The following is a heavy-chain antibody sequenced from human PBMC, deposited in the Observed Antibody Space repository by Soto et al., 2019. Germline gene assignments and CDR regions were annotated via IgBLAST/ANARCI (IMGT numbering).Heavy chain of an antibody. Sequence: GGSLRLSCRTSGFRFSSYGMHWVRQAPGKGPEWVAVISYDGSNKYYADSVKGRFTISRDNSKNTLYLQMNSLRAEDTAVYYCAKAGKYSYGPSWGQGTLVTVSS. J-gene: IGHJ4*02. CDR2: ISYDGSNK. V-gene: IGHV3-30*18. CDR1: GFRFSSYG. CDR3: AKAGKYSYGPS. D-gene: IGHD5-18*01.